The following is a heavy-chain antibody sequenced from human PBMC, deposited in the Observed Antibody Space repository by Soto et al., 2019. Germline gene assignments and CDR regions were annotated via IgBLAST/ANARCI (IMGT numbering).Heavy chain of an antibody. CDR3: ARGDREXIEEVVGVRPGEYSMDV. CDR1: EFTFRIFA. J-gene: IGHJ6*02. Sequence: QVHLVESGGGVVQPGSSLRLSCAASEFTFRIFAMHWLRQSPGKGLEWVAVISYDGSRKVDSVKGRFTVSRDNSWNTLYLQMNSLRAEDTAIYYCARGDREXIEEVVGVRPGEYSMDVWGQGTTVTVSS. D-gene: IGHD1-26*01. CDR2: ISYDGSRK. V-gene: IGHV3-30-3*01.